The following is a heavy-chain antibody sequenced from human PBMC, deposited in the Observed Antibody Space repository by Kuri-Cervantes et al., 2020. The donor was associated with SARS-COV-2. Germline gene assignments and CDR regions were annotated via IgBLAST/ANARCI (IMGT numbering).Heavy chain of an antibody. J-gene: IGHJ6*02. CDR2: ISYDGSNK. Sequence: LSLSCAASGFTFSSYAMHWVRQAPGKGLEWVAVISYDGSNKYYADSVKGRFTISRDNSKNTLYLQMNSLRAEDTAVYYCAREDLGYCSSTSCYSKDSYYGMDVWGQGTTVTVSS. D-gene: IGHD2-2*02. CDR3: AREDLGYCSSTSCYSKDSYYGMDV. V-gene: IGHV3-30-3*01. CDR1: GFTFSSYA.